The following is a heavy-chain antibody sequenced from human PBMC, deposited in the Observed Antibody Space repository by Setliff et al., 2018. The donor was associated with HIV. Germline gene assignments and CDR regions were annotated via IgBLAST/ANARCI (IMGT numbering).Heavy chain of an antibody. J-gene: IGHJ3*02. V-gene: IGHV4-39*01. CDR1: GGSISSSHYY. Sequence: PSETLSLTCKVSGGSISSSHYYWGWIRQPPGKGLEWIGNTYYSGSTFYNPSLKSRVTISVDTSKNQFSLRLSSLTAADTAVFYCPRLDYGGNSGTLAFHIWGQGKLVTVSS. CDR2: TYYSGST. CDR3: PRLDYGGNSGTLAFHI. D-gene: IGHD4-17*01.